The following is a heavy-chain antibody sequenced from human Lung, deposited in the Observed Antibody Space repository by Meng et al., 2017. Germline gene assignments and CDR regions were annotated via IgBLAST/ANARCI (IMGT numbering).Heavy chain of an antibody. D-gene: IGHD4-11*01. CDR3: ARGPTTMAHDFDY. Sequence: QVQLQQWGPGRLKPSETLSLTCVASGGSFSDYYWGWIRQPPGKGLEWIGEINHSGSTNYNPSLESRATISVDTSQNNLSLKLSSVTAADSAVYYCARGPTTMAHDFDYWGQGTLVTVSS. CDR2: INHSGST. V-gene: IGHV4-34*01. CDR1: GGSFSDYY. J-gene: IGHJ4*02.